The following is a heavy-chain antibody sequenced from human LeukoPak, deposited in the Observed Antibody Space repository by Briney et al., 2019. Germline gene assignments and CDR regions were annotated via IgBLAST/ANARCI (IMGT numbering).Heavy chain of an antibody. V-gene: IGHV3-48*02. Sequence: GGSLRLSCAASGFTFVYSMNWVRQAPGKGLEWVSYINSGSSTIYYADSVKGRFTISRDNAKNSLYLQMNSLKDEDTAVYYCARDGVMVRGVRAAFDVWGQGTMVTVSS. D-gene: IGHD3-10*01. CDR1: GFTFVYS. CDR3: ARDGVMVRGVRAAFDV. J-gene: IGHJ3*01. CDR2: INSGSSTI.